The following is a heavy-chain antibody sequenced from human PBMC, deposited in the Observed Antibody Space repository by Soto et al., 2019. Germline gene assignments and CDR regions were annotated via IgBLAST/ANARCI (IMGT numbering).Heavy chain of an antibody. D-gene: IGHD3-22*01. Sequence: GGSLRLSCAACGFTVSSNYISWVRQAPWKGLEWVSVIYSGGSTYYADSVKGRFTISRDNSKNTLYLQMNSLRAEDTAVYYCAREDRSAYYLDYWGQGTLVTVSS. J-gene: IGHJ4*02. CDR3: AREDRSAYYLDY. CDR2: IYSGGST. CDR1: GFTVSSNY. V-gene: IGHV3-53*01.